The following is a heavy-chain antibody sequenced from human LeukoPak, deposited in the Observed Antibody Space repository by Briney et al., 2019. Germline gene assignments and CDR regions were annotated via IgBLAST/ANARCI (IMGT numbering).Heavy chain of an antibody. Sequence: SGGSLRLSCAASGFTFSSYAMSWVRQAPGKGLEWVSAISGSGGSTYYADSVKGRLTISRDNSKNTLYLQMNSLRAEDTAVYYCAKEKTVTTLFDYWGQGTLVTVSS. CDR1: GFTFSSYA. V-gene: IGHV3-23*01. CDR2: ISGSGGST. CDR3: AKEKTVTTLFDY. D-gene: IGHD4-17*01. J-gene: IGHJ4*02.